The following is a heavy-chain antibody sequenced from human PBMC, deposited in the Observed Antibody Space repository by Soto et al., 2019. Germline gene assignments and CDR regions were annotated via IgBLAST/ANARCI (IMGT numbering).Heavy chain of an antibody. Sequence: QVQLQESGPGLVKPSQTLSLTCTVSGGSVSSGGYYWSWIRRHPGKGLECLGYIYYSGTTYYNPSLKSRVTISVDTSKTQFSPKLSAVPAADTAVSYWAREPSIWGQGTLVSVSS. CDR3: AREPSI. V-gene: IGHV4-31*03. CDR1: GGSVSSGGYY. CDR2: IYYSGTT. J-gene: IGHJ4*02.